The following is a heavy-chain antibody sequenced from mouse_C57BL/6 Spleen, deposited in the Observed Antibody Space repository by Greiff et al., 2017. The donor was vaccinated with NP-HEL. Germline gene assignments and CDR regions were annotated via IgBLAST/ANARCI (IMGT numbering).Heavy chain of an antibody. CDR1: GFTFSDAW. V-gene: IGHV6-6*01. D-gene: IGHD2-1*01. J-gene: IGHJ2*01. CDR2: IRNKANNHAT. CDR3: TRPIYYGNYVYFDY. Sequence: EVKLMESGGGLVQPGGSMKLSCAASGFTFSDAWMDWVRQSPEKGLEWVAEIRNKANNHATYYAESVKGRFTISRDDSKSSVYLQMNSLRAEDTGIYYCTRPIYYGNYVYFDYWGQGTTLTVSS.